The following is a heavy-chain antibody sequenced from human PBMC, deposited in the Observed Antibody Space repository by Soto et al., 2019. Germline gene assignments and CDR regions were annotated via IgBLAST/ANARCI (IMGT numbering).Heavy chain of an antibody. CDR1: GGSVSSGSYY. CDR2: IYYSGST. V-gene: IGHV4-61*01. CDR3: ARDYYDSSGYDY. J-gene: IGHJ4*02. Sequence: SETLSLTCTVSGGSVSSGSYYWSWIRQPPGKGLEWIGYIYYSGSTNYNPSLKSRVTISVDTSRNQFSLKLSSVTAADTAVYYCARDYYDSSGYDYWGQGTLVTVSS. D-gene: IGHD3-22*01.